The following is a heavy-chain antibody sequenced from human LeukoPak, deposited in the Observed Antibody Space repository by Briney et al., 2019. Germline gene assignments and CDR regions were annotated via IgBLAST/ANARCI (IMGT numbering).Heavy chain of an antibody. V-gene: IGHV3-74*03. J-gene: IGHJ4*02. D-gene: IGHD5-18*01. CDR1: VFTFRDYG. CDR2: VCRAKSGT. Sequence: PGGSLRLSCAASVFTFRDYGMQWVRQAPGKGLVWVSRVCRAKSGTKYATSVKGRFTVYRDNAKTTLYLEMNSLRAEDTAVYYCARLGEDTAIDWGQGTVVTVSS. CDR3: ARLGEDTAID.